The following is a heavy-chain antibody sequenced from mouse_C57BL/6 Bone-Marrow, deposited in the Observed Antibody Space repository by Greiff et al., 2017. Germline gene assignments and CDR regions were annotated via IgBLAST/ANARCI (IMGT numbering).Heavy chain of an antibody. V-gene: IGHV1-59*01. D-gene: IGHD1-1*01. CDR1: GYTFTSYW. CDR2: IDPSDSYT. CDR3: ARYGGFAY. Sequence: QVQLQQPGAELVRPGTSVKLSCKASGYTFTSYWMHWVKQRPGQGLEWIGVIDPSDSYTNYNQKFKGKATLTVDTSSSTAYMQLSGLTSEDSAVYYCARYGGFAYWGQGTLVTVSA. J-gene: IGHJ3*01.